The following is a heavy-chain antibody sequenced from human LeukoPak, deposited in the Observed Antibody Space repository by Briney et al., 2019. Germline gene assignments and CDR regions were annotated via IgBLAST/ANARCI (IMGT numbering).Heavy chain of an antibody. CDR2: IYSGGST. J-gene: IGHJ3*02. Sequence: GGSLRLSCAASGFTVSSNYMSWVRQAPGKGLEWVLVIYSGGSTYYADSVKGRFSISRDNSKNTALLHMNSLRVQDTALYYCAKGVPGSGWYSGFDAFDIWGQGTLVTVSS. CDR1: GFTVSSNY. D-gene: IGHD6-19*01. CDR3: AKGVPGSGWYSGFDAFDI. V-gene: IGHV3-53*01.